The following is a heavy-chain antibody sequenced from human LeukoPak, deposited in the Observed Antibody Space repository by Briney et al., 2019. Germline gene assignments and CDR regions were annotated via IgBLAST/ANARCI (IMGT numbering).Heavy chain of an antibody. CDR1: GGSISSDNYY. Sequence: PSETLSLTCTVSGGSISSDNYYWGWIRQPPGKGLEWIGYIYHSGNTNYSPSLESRVTMSVDESKNQFSLRVHFVSAADTAVYYCASTRRAAVAGRFDSWGQGTLVTVSS. J-gene: IGHJ4*02. V-gene: IGHV4-61*05. D-gene: IGHD6-19*01. CDR3: ASTRRAAVAGRFDS. CDR2: IYHSGNT.